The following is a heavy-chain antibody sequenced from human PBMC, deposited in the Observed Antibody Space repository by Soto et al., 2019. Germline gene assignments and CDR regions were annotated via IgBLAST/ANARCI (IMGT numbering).Heavy chain of an antibody. J-gene: IGHJ4*01. CDR2: IKSKTDAGTT. CDR3: SFQESTTVTTFEY. D-gene: IGHD4-17*01. CDR1: GFSFSDAW. Sequence: GGSLRLSCEASGFSFSDAWMSWIRQAPGKGLEWVGRIKSKTDAGTTDYAAPVKGRFTISRDDSKNTLYLQMNSLKTEDAAVYYCSFQESTTVTTFEYWGHGTLVTVSS. V-gene: IGHV3-15*01.